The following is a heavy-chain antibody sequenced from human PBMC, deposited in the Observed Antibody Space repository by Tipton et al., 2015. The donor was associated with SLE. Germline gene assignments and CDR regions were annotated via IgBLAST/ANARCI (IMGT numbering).Heavy chain of an antibody. CDR2: IYYSGST. Sequence: TLSLTCTVSGGSISGYYWSWVRQPPGKGLEWIGYIYYSGSTNYNPSLKSRVTMSVETSENQFSLMLNSVTAADTAIYYCARDRYCGGGSCFDWYFDIWGRGTLVTVSS. CDR1: GGSISGYY. J-gene: IGHJ2*01. D-gene: IGHD2-15*01. V-gene: IGHV4-59*01. CDR3: ARDRYCGGGSCFDWYFDI.